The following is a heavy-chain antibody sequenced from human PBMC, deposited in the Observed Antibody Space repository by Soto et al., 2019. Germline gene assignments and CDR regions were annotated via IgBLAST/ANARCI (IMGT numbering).Heavy chain of an antibody. Sequence: PSETLSLTCTVSGDTITDYYWSWIRQPPGKGLEWIGYIYHSGSTYYNPSLKSRVTISIDTSKTQLSLKLSSVTAADTAVYYCARASRNYFDYWGQGTLVTVSS. CDR2: IYHSGST. CDR1: GDTITDYY. CDR3: ARASRNYFDY. V-gene: IGHV4-59*01. J-gene: IGHJ4*02.